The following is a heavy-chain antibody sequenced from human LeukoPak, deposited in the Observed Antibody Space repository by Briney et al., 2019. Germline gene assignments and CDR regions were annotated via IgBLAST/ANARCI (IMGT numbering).Heavy chain of an antibody. CDR1: GGSFSGYY. J-gene: IGHJ4*01. V-gene: IGHV4-34*01. CDR3: ARGSDYTWGG. CDR2: VHHTGRT. D-gene: IGHD3-10*01. Sequence: SETLSLTCAVYGGSFSGYYWSWIRQPPGKGLEWIAEVHHTGRTIYSPSFARRVTISADTSKNQVSLKLTSVTAADTAVYYCARGSDYTWGGWGQGTLVTVSS.